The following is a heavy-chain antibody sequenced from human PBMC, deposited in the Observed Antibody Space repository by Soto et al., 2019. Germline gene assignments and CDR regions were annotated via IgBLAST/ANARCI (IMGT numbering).Heavy chain of an antibody. CDR2: ISAYNGNT. CDR1: GYTFTSYG. D-gene: IGHD3-3*01. V-gene: IGHV1-18*01. Sequence: QVQLVQSGAEVKKPGASVKVSCKASGYTFTSYGISWVRQAPGQGLEWMGWISAYNGNTNYAQTLQGRVTMTTATSTITAYMELRSLRSDDTAVYYCARSTLEITIFGVAHNWFDPWGQGTLVTVSS. J-gene: IGHJ5*02. CDR3: ARSTLEITIFGVAHNWFDP.